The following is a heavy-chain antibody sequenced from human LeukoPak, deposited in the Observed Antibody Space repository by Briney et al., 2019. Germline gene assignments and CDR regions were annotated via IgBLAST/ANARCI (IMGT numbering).Heavy chain of an antibody. CDR3: ARGYYDFWSGLGANNWFDP. J-gene: IGHJ5*02. Sequence: TSETLSLTCTVSGGSMSTYYWSWIRQPPGKELEWIGYIYYSGSPNYNPSLKSRVTISVDTSKNQFSLKLSSVTAADTAVYYCARGYYDFWSGLGANNWFDPWGQGTLVTVSS. CDR1: GGSMSTYY. CDR2: IYYSGSP. D-gene: IGHD3-3*01. V-gene: IGHV4-59*01.